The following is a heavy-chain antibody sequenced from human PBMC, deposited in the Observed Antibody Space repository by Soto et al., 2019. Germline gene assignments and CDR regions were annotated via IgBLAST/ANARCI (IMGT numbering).Heavy chain of an antibody. CDR1: GCTCVVHA. Sequence: PGWSXSLDCSASGCTCVVHAIHLLGHGQVTGRQYVSGIGSNGGSTYSADSVNGRFTISRDNSKDTLYLQMSSLRTEDKAIYYCVKGTWAVKYARHELDIWGPGTVVTV. CDR3: VKGTWAVKYARHELDI. D-gene: IGHD6-6*01. CDR2: IGSNGGST. V-gene: IGHV3-64D*06. J-gene: IGHJ3*01.